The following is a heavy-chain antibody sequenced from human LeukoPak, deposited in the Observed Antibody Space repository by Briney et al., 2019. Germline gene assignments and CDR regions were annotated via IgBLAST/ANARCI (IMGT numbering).Heavy chain of an antibody. CDR2: IKADGGEK. V-gene: IGHV3-7*01. CDR3: AKGLLWFGELLYLDY. J-gene: IGHJ4*02. Sequence: GGSLRLSCAASGFTFSTYWMNWFRQTPGKGLEWVAKIKADGGEKDHVASVKGRFTISRDNAKNSLYLQMNSLRAEDTAVYYCAKGLLWFGELLYLDYWGQGTLVTVSS. CDR1: GFTFSTYW. D-gene: IGHD3-10*01.